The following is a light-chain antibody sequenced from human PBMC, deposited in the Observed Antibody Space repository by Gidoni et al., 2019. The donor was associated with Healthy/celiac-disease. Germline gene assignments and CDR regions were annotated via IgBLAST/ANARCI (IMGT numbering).Light chain of an antibody. CDR1: RSDVGGYNS. CDR3: SSYTSSSTPNWV. V-gene: IGLV2-14*01. CDR2: EVS. J-gene: IGLJ3*02. Sequence: QSALTQPASVSGYPGTSITISCTGTRSDVGGYNSVSWYQQHPGKAPKLMIYEVSNRPSGVSNRFSGSKSGNTASLTISGFQAEDEADYYCSSYTSSSTPNWVFGGGTKLTVL.